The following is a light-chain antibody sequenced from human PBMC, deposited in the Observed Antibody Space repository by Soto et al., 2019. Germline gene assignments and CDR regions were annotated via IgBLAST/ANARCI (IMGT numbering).Light chain of an antibody. J-gene: IGLJ1*01. CDR3: YSYGGDITFV. CDR1: S. Sequence: QSVLTPPSSVSGSPGQSITISCTGTSVSWYQHYPGKAPKLIIYTDDKRPPEISNRFSGSRSGNTASLTIFGLQPEDEADYYCYSYGGDITFVFGSGTKVTVL. V-gene: IGLV2-23*01. CDR2: TDD.